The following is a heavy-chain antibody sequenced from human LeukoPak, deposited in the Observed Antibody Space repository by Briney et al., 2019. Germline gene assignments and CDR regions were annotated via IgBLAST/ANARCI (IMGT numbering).Heavy chain of an antibody. J-gene: IGHJ4*02. V-gene: IGHV4-38-2*02. CDR2: IYHSGST. CDR3: ARATFYYFDY. CDR1: GYSISNGYY. Sequence: SETLSLTCTVSGYSISNGYYWGWIRQPPGKGLEWIGSIYHSGSTYYNPSLKSRVTISVDTSKNQFTLKLSSVTAADTAVYYCARATFYYFDYWGQGTLVTVSS.